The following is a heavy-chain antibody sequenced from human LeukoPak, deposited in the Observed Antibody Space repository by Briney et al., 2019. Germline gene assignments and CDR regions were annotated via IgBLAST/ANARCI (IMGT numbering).Heavy chain of an antibody. CDR2: ISAYNGNT. D-gene: IGHD3-22*01. J-gene: IGHJ6*02. V-gene: IGHV1-18*01. CDR1: GYTFTSYG. Sequence: ASVNVSFTASGYTFTSYGISWVRQAPGQGLEWMGWISAYNGNTNYAQKFQGRVTITADESTSTAYMELSSLRSEDTAVYYCARGRDPYDSSGYYYDSYYYGMDVWGQGTTVTVSS. CDR3: ARGRDPYDSSGYYYDSYYYGMDV.